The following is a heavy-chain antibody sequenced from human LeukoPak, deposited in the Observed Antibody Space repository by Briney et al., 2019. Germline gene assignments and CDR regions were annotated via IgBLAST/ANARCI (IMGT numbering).Heavy chain of an antibody. Sequence: GGSLRLSCAASGFTFSSYSMNWVRQAPGKGLEWVSSISSSSSYIYYADSVKGRFTISRDNAKNSLYLQMNSLRAEDTAVYYCARNYGSGSYIIDYWGQGTLVTVSS. J-gene: IGHJ4*02. CDR2: ISSSSSYI. CDR1: GFTFSSYS. V-gene: IGHV3-21*01. D-gene: IGHD3-10*01. CDR3: ARNYGSGSYIIDY.